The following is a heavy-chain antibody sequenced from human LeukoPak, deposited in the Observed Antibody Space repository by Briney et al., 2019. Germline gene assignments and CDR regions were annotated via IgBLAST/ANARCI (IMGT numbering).Heavy chain of an antibody. CDR2: IYHSGST. Sequence: PSETLSLTCTVSGGSISSSNYYWGWIRQPPGKGLEWIETIYHSGSTYYNPSLKSRISISVNTAKNQFSLKLSSVTAADTAVYYCARARYDILTGYHYDYWGQGTLVTVSS. D-gene: IGHD3-9*01. J-gene: IGHJ4*02. V-gene: IGHV4-39*07. CDR3: ARARYDILTGYHYDY. CDR1: GGSISSSNYY.